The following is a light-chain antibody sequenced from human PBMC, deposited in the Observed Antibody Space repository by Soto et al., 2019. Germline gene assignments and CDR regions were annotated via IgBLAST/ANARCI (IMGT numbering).Light chain of an antibody. V-gene: IGKV3-11*01. J-gene: IGKJ2*01. CDR1: HSFSDY. CDR2: AAS. CDR3: QQRSNWPPLYA. Sequence: EIVLTQSPATLSLSPGERATLSCRARHSFSDYLAWYQHKPGQAPRLLMYAASTRVTGVPARFSGSGSGTDFTLTIDSLEPEDSAIYYCQQRSNWPPLYAFGQGTKLEIK.